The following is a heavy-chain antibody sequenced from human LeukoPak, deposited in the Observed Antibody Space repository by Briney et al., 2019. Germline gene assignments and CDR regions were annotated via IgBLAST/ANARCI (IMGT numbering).Heavy chain of an antibody. CDR3: ARDDCSSTSCYVNWFDP. V-gene: IGHV1-18*01. CDR2: ISAYNGNA. Sequence: ASVKVSCKASGYTFTSYGISWVRQAPGQGLEWMGWISAYNGNANYAQKLQGRVTMTTDTSTSTAYMELRSLRSDDTAVYYCARDDCSSTSCYVNWFDPWGQGTLVTVSS. J-gene: IGHJ5*02. CDR1: GYTFTSYG. D-gene: IGHD2-2*01.